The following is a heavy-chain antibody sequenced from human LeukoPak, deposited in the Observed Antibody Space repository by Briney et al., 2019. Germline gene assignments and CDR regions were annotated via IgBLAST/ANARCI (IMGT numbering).Heavy chain of an antibody. J-gene: IGHJ4*02. CDR1: GVSIISSSYD. V-gene: IGHV4-39*01. Sequence: SGTLSLTCTVSGVSIISSSYDWGWIRQPPGKGLEWIGSVNYGGSTDYNPSLESRVTISVDASKNQFSLKMRSVTAADTAVYYCARHFDNWGQGTLVTVSS. CDR3: ARHFDN. CDR2: VNYGGST.